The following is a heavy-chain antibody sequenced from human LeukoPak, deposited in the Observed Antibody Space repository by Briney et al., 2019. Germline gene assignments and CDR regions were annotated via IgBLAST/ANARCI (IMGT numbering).Heavy chain of an antibody. D-gene: IGHD2-2*03. J-gene: IGHJ4*02. Sequence: HPGGSLRLSCAASGFTFSSYAMSWVRQAPGKGLEWVSAITGSGDRTNYADSVKGRFTISRDNSKKTLYLQMNSLRAEDTAVYFCATVSGYSSSWRFDCWGQGTLVTVSS. CDR1: GFTFSSYA. CDR3: ATVSGYSSSWRFDC. CDR2: ITGSGDRT. V-gene: IGHV3-23*01.